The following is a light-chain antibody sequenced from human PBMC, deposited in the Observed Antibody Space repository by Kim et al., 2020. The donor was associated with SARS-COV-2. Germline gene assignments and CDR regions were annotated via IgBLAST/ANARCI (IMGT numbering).Light chain of an antibody. CDR1: SSDGGGYNY. V-gene: IGLV2-14*03. Sequence: HSITISCTGTSSDGGGYNYVSWYLQQPGKAPNPMIYVVSNRPPGVSDRFSGSKSGNTASLSISGLQAEADADYYCSSYTTSGTFYVFGTGTKVTVL. J-gene: IGLJ1*01. CDR2: VVS. CDR3: SSYTTSGTFYV.